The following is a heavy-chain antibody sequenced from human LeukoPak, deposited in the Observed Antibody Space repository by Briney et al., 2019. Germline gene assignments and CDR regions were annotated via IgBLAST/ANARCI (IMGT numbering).Heavy chain of an antibody. CDR1: GYTFTGYY. CDR3: ASSITIFGVVIVDDFDY. D-gene: IGHD3-3*01. J-gene: IGHJ4*02. CDR2: ISPNSGGT. V-gene: IGHV1-2*02. Sequence: ASVKVSCKASGYTFTGYYMHWVRQAPGQGLEWMGWISPNSGGTNYAQKFQGRVTMTRDTSISTAYMELSRLRSDDTAVYYCASSITIFGVVIVDDFDYWGQGTLVTVSS.